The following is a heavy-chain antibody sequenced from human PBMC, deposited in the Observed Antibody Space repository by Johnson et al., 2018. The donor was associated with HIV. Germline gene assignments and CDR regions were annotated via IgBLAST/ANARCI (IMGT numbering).Heavy chain of an antibody. Sequence: DVQLVESGGGLVKPGGSLRLSCAASGFTFSNAWMSWVRQAPGKGLEWVADIKQDGSEKYYLDPVKGRFTISRDNARKSLYLQMNNLRAEDTAVYYCVRDDGSDYEAFDIWGQGTMVTVSS. CDR3: VRDDGSDYEAFDI. CDR1: GFTFSNAW. D-gene: IGHD2-21*01. V-gene: IGHV3-7*05. J-gene: IGHJ3*02. CDR2: IKQDGSEK.